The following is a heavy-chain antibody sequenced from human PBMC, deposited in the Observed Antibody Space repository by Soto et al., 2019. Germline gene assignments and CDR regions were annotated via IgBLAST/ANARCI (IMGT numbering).Heavy chain of an antibody. CDR3: AREYYYDSSGYYLTTLFDY. V-gene: IGHV4-31*03. CDR1: GGSISSGGYY. Sequence: SETLSLTCTVSGGSISSGGYYWCWIRQHPGKGLEWIGYIYYSGSTYYNPSLKSRDTISVDTSKNQFSLKLSSVTAADTAVYYCAREYYYDSSGYYLTTLFDYWGQGTLVTVSS. CDR2: IYYSGST. D-gene: IGHD3-22*01. J-gene: IGHJ4*02.